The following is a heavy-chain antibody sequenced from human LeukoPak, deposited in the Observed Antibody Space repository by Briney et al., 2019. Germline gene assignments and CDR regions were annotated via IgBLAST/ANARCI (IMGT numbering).Heavy chain of an antibody. D-gene: IGHD6-6*01. Sequence: TGGSLRLSCAASGFTFSSYWMHWVRQAPGKGLVWFSRINSDGSSTNYADSVKGRFTISRDNAKNTLYLQMNSLRAEDTAVYYCASTLSSSPHWGRGTLVTVSS. J-gene: IGHJ4*02. CDR1: GFTFSSYW. CDR3: ASTLSSSPH. CDR2: INSDGSST. V-gene: IGHV3-74*01.